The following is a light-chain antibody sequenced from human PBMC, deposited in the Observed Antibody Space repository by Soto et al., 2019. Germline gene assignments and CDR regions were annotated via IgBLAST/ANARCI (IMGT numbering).Light chain of an antibody. CDR2: AAS. CDR1: QDISNY. V-gene: IGKV1-27*01. CDR3: QKYNSAPPWT. Sequence: DIQMTQSPSSLSASVGDRVTFTCRATQDISNYLAWYQQKPGKVPNLLIYAASTLQSGVPSRFSGSGSGTDFTLTISSLQPEDVATYYCQKYNSAPPWTFGQGTKVEI. J-gene: IGKJ1*01.